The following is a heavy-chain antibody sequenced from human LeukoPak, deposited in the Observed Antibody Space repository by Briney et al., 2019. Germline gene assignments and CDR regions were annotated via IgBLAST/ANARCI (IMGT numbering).Heavy chain of an antibody. V-gene: IGHV3-30*18. J-gene: IGHJ4*02. CDR2: ISYDGSIN. CDR1: GFTFSSYA. CDR3: AKWLRDYDSFGYY. D-gene: IGHD3-22*01. Sequence: PGGSLRLSCAASGFTFSSYAMSWVRQAPGKGLEWVALISYDGSINHYADSVKGRFATSRDNSKNTLYLQMNSLRVEDTAVYYCAKWLRDYDSFGYYWGQGTLVTVSS.